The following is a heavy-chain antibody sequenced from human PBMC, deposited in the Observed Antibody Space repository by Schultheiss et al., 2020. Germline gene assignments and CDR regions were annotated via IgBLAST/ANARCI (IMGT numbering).Heavy chain of an antibody. V-gene: IGHV3-23*01. CDR3: AKDVKYYYDSSGYFDY. J-gene: IGHJ4*02. CDR1: GFTFSSYA. D-gene: IGHD3-22*01. CDR2: ISGSGGST. Sequence: GESLKISCAASGFTFSSYAMSWVRQAPGKGLEWVSAISGSGGSTYYADSVKGRFTISRDNAKNSLYLQMNSLRAEDTALYYCAKDVKYYYDSSGYFDYWGQGTLVTVSS.